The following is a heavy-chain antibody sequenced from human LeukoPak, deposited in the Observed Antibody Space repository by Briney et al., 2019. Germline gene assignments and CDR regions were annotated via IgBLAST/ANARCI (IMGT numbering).Heavy chain of an antibody. V-gene: IGHV1-2*02. CDR3: ASGIFGVVIIKDY. CDR2: INPNSGGT. Sequence: GASVKVSCKASGYTFTGYYMQWERQAPGQGLEWMGWINPNSGGTNYAQKFQGRVTMTRDTSISTAYMELSRLRSDDTAVYYCASGIFGVVIIKDYWGQGTLVTVSS. CDR1: GYTFTGYY. J-gene: IGHJ4*02. D-gene: IGHD3-3*01.